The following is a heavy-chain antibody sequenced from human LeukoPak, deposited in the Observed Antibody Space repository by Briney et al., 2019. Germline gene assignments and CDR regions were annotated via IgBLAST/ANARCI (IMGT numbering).Heavy chain of an antibody. CDR2: ISSSSSYI. CDR1: GFTFSSYS. D-gene: IGHD6-19*01. Sequence: GGSLRLSCAASGFTFSSYSMNWVRQAPGKGLKWVSSISSSSSYIYYADSVKGRFTISRDNAKNSLYLQMNSLRAEDTAVYYCARDIAVAGDAFDIWGQGTMVTVSS. V-gene: IGHV3-21*01. J-gene: IGHJ3*02. CDR3: ARDIAVAGDAFDI.